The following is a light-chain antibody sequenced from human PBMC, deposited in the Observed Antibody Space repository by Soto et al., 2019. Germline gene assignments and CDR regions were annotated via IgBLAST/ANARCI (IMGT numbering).Light chain of an antibody. J-gene: IGKJ4*01. CDR1: QSFSSY. CDR2: DAS. V-gene: IGKV3-11*01. Sequence: GVTQSPAALSLSPGERATLSCRASQSFSSYLAWYQQKPGQAPRLLIYDASNRATGIPARFSGSGSGTDFTLTISSLAPDDFPVYYSHPPSHRLPFAGRTKAAIK. CDR3: HPPSHRLP.